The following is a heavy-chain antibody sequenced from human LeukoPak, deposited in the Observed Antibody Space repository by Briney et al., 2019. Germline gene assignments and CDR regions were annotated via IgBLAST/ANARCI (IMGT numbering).Heavy chain of an antibody. Sequence: SVKVSCKAPGGTFSSYAISWVRQAPGQGLEWMGVIVPVFATTNYAQKFQGRVTITADKSTSTAYMELRSLTSDDTAVYYCARDGIFREYSSSSLPPWGFWFDPWGQGTLVTVSS. CDR3: ARDGIFREYSSSSLPPWGFWFDP. D-gene: IGHD6-6*01. CDR1: GGTFSSYA. V-gene: IGHV1-69*06. J-gene: IGHJ5*02. CDR2: IVPVFATT.